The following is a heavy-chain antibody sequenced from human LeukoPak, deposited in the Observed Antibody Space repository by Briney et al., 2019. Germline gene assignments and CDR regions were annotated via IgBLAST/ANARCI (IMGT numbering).Heavy chain of an antibody. V-gene: IGHV1-69*05. Sequence: SVKVSCKASGGTFSSYFISWVRQAPGQGLEWMGGIIAIFGTANYAQKFQGRVTMTRNTSISTAYMELSSLRSEDTAVYFCARALGSGSYYYYMDVWGKGTTVTISS. D-gene: IGHD3-10*01. CDR3: ARALGSGSYYYYMDV. J-gene: IGHJ6*03. CDR2: IIAIFGTA. CDR1: GGTFSSYF.